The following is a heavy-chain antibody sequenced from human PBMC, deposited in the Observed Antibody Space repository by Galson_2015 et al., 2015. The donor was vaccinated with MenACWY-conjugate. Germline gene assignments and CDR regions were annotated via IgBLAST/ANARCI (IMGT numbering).Heavy chain of an antibody. CDR2: ISKSGSPI. D-gene: IGHD5-18*01. V-gene: IGHV3-48*03. CDR1: GFTFTGYE. Sequence: SLRLSCAASGFTFTGYEFNWVRQAPGKGLEWLSYISKSGSPIYYADSVKGRFTISRDNIKQSLFLEMNSQRAGDTGVYYCARVGTWIHQYFYYMDVWGKGTTVTVSS. CDR3: ARVGTWIHQYFYYMDV. J-gene: IGHJ6*03.